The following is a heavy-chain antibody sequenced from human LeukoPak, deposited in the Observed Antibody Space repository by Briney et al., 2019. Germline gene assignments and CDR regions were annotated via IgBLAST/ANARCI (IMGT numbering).Heavy chain of an antibody. CDR2: ISGTGRSR. J-gene: IGHJ4*02. V-gene: IGHV3-48*03. CDR3: ARWEYCSSTYCSFDY. D-gene: IGHD2-2*01. CDR1: GFTFSTYE. Sequence: PGGSLRLSCAASGFTFSTYEKNWVRQAPGKGLEWVSYISGTGRSRNYADSVKGRFTISRDNAKNSLYLQMNSLRAEDTAVYYCARWEYCSSTYCSFDYWGQGTLVTVSP.